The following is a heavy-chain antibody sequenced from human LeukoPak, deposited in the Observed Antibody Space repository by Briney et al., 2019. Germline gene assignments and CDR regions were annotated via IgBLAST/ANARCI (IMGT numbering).Heavy chain of an antibody. V-gene: IGHV1-46*01. Sequence: ASVTVSCKASGYTFTSYYMHWVRQAPGQGLEWMGLINPTGGSTGYAQKFQGRVTMTRDMSTSTDYMELSSLRSEDTAIYYCARPYYYDSRTKPAEYFQHWGQGTLVTVSS. CDR1: GYTFTSYY. CDR2: INPTGGST. CDR3: ARPYYYDSRTKPAEYFQH. D-gene: IGHD3-22*01. J-gene: IGHJ1*01.